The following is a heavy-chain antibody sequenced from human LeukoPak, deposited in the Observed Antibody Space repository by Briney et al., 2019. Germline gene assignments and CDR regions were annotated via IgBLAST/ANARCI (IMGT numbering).Heavy chain of an antibody. CDR2: ISSKSSYI. V-gene: IGHV3-21*01. D-gene: IGHD6-19*01. J-gene: IGHJ4*02. CDR3: ARGSSKVADRVFDY. CDR1: GFTFSNYA. Sequence: NAGGSLRLSCAASGFTFSNYAMNWVRQAPGKGLEWVSCISSKSSYIYYADSVRGRFTISRDNARNSLYLQMNSLRAEDTAVYYCARGSSKVADRVFDYWGQGTLVTVSS.